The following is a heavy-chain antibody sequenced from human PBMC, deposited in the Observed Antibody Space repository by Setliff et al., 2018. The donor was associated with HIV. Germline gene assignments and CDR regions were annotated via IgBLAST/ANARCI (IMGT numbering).Heavy chain of an antibody. V-gene: IGHV3-49*03. J-gene: IGHJ4*02. CDR2: IRSKAHGGTT. CDR3: TRSNWGSTPDFDY. CDR1: GFTFGDYV. Sequence: PGGSLRLSCITSGFTFGDYVMSWFRQAPGKGLEWVGFIRSKAHGGTTEYAASVEVRFIISREDSKSIAYLQMNSLKTEDTAVYYCTRSNWGSTPDFDYWGQGTMVTVSS. D-gene: IGHD7-27*01.